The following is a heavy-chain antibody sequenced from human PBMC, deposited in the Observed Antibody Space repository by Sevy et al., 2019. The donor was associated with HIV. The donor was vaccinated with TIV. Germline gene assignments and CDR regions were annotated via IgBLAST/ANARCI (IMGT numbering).Heavy chain of an antibody. D-gene: IGHD6-6*01. CDR3: ARGQMEYSSSSAENWFDP. J-gene: IGHJ5*02. CDR1: GYTFTSYD. CDR2: MNPNSGNT. Sequence: ASVKGSCKASGYTFTSYDINWVRQATGQGLEWMGWMNPNSGNTGYAQKFQGRVTMTRNTSISTAYMELSSLRSEDTAVYYCARGQMEYSSSSAENWFDPWGQGTLVTVSS. V-gene: IGHV1-8*01.